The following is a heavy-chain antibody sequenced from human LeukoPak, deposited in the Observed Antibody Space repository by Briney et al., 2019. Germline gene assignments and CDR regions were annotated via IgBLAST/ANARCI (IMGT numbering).Heavy chain of an antibody. Sequence: GGSLRLSCVVSGISLSNYAMTWVRQAPGKGLEWVSYISERGGSTTYADSVKGRFTISRDTSLNTLYLQMNNLRAEGTAVYFCAKRGVVIRGILVIGYHQEAYHYDFWGQGVLVTVSS. CDR2: ISERGGST. D-gene: IGHD3-10*01. CDR1: GISLSNYA. V-gene: IGHV3-23*01. J-gene: IGHJ4*02. CDR3: AKRGVVIRGILVIGYHQEAYHYDF.